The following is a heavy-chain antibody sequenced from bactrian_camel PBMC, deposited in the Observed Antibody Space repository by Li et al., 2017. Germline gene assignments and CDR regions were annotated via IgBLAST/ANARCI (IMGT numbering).Heavy chain of an antibody. CDR1: GFIFSSRY. CDR2: INADGSTT. CDR3: TRGTWTYFS. V-gene: IGHV3-2*01. Sequence: HVQLVESGGGLVQPGGSLRLSCAASGFIFSSRYMSWVRQAPGKGLEWVSSINADGSTTYYADSWKGRFTISRDNAKNTLNLQLNSLKTEDTAMYFCTRGTWTYFSWGQGTQVTVS. J-gene: IGHJ6*01. D-gene: IGHD2*01.